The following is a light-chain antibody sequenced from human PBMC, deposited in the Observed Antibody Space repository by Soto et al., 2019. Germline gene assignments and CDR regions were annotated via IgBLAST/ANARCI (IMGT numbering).Light chain of an antibody. Sequence: IQLTQSPSSLSASVGDRVTITCRASQDIAIYLAWYQQKPGEAPKLLIYAASTLYGGVPSRFSGSGSGTDFALTITSLQAEDFATYYCQQYENLPTFGQGTRLEIK. CDR3: QQYENLPT. CDR1: QDIAIY. CDR2: AAS. J-gene: IGKJ5*01. V-gene: IGKV1-9*01.